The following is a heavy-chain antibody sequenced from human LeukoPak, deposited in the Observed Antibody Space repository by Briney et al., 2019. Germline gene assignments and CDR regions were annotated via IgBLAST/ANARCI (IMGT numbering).Heavy chain of an antibody. J-gene: IGHJ3*02. D-gene: IGHD3-16*01. CDR3: ARNLAYDSFVI. CDR2: IKEDGSQR. CDR1: RFTFSSSW. Sequence: PGGSLRLSCAASRFTFSSSWMTWVRQAPGKGLECVATIKEDGSQRYYVDFVKGRFTISRDNAKNSLSLQMNSLRVEDTAVYFCARNLAYDSFVIWGQGTMVTVSS. V-gene: IGHV3-7*01.